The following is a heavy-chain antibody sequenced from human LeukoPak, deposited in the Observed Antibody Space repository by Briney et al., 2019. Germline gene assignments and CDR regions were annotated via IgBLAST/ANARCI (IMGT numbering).Heavy chain of an antibody. CDR2: INNGGGTI. CDR3: ASEAVLVAAGIDC. Sequence: PGGSLRLSCAASGFSFSNYEMNWVRQPPGKGLEWVSYINNGGGTIWYADSVKGRFTISRDNTKNSLYLQMNSLRAEDTAMYYCASEAVLVAAGIDCWGQGTLVTVSS. J-gene: IGHJ4*02. V-gene: IGHV3-48*03. D-gene: IGHD3-3*02. CDR1: GFSFSNYE.